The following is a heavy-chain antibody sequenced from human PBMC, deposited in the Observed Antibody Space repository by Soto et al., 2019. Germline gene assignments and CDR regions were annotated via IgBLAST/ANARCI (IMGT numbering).Heavy chain of an antibody. V-gene: IGHV1-2*04. J-gene: IGHJ4*02. Sequence: ASVKVSCRASGYTFTAYYLHGLGQPPGQGLEWMGWINPNSGGTNYAQKFQGWVTMTRDTSISTAYMELSRLRSDDTAVYYCARGPYYYDSSGYYTYWGQGTLVTVSS. CDR3: ARGPYYYDSSGYYTY. CDR1: GYTFTAYY. D-gene: IGHD3-22*01. CDR2: INPNSGGT.